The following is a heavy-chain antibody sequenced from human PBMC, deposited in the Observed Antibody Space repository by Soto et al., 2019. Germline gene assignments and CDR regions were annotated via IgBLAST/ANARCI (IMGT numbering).Heavy chain of an antibody. J-gene: IGHJ5*02. CDR3: ARTYDSNGYANKFDP. CDR2: IYDNGIT. V-gene: IGHV4-59*12. CDR1: GRSITSYY. Sequence: QVVLQESGPGLVKPSETLSLTCSVSGRSITSYYWSWVRQPPGKGLEWIGYIYDNGITSQNPSLKSRVTMSADTSQNQFSLKLPSVTGADTAVYYCARTYDSNGYANKFDPWGQGILGTVTS. D-gene: IGHD3-22*01.